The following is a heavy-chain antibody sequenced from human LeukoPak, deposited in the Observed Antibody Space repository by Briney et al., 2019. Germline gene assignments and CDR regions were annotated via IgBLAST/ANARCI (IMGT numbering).Heavy chain of an antibody. CDR3: TRSVRNGHIDY. V-gene: IGHV1-18*01. Sequence: ASVKVSCKASGYTFTSYGISWVRQAPGQGLEWMGWISAYNGNTNYAQKLQGRVTMTTETSTSTAYMELSSLRFEDTAVYYCTRSVRNGHIDYWGQGTLVTVSS. J-gene: IGHJ4*02. CDR2: ISAYNGNT. D-gene: IGHD2-21*01. CDR1: GYTFTSYG.